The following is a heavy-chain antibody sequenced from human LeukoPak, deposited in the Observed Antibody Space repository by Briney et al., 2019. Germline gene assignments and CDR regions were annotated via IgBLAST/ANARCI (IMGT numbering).Heavy chain of an antibody. Sequence: AGGSLRPSCAASGFTFSSYAMSWVRQAPGKGLEWVSAISGSGGSTYYADSVKGRFTISRGNSKNTLYLQMNSLRAEDTAVYYCAKDRDYDFWSGYSESGRFDYRGQGTLVTVSS. D-gene: IGHD3-3*01. CDR1: GFTFSSYA. CDR3: AKDRDYDFWSGYSESGRFDY. V-gene: IGHV3-23*01. J-gene: IGHJ4*02. CDR2: ISGSGGST.